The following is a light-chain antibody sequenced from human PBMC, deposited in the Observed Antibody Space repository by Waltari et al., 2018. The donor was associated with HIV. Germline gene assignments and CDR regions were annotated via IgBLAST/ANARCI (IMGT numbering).Light chain of an antibody. J-gene: IGKJ2*01. Sequence: EIVLTQSPATLSLSPGERATLSCRASQSVSSYLAWYQQKPGRAPRLLIYDASNRATGIPARFSGSVSGTDFTLTISSLEPEDFAVYYCQQRSNRPPKYTFGQGTKLEIK. V-gene: IGKV3-11*01. CDR2: DAS. CDR3: QQRSNRPPKYT. CDR1: QSVSSY.